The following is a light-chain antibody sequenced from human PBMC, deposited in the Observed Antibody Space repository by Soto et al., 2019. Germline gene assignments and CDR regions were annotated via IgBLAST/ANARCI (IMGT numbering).Light chain of an antibody. CDR3: QQYDILPRT. J-gene: IGKJ1*01. CDR2: GAS. Sequence: VLKQSPGTLSLSPGARATLSCRASQSVSNNLAWYQQKPGQAPRLLIYGASTRATGIPARFSGSGSGTEFTLPITSLQSEDCAVYYCQQYDILPRTFGEGTIVDIK. V-gene: IGKV3-15*01. CDR1: QSVSNN.